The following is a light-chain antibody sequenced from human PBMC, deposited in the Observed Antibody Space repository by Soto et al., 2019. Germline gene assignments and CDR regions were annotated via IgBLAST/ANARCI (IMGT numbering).Light chain of an antibody. Sequence: SYELTQPPSVSVAPGQTARITCGGNNIGRKRVHWYQQKPGQAPVLVVYDDGDRPSGIPERCSGSNSGNTATLTISRVEAGDEADYYCQVWDSSSDLVVFGGGTKLTVL. V-gene: IGLV3-21*02. CDR1: NIGRKR. CDR3: QVWDSSSDLVV. CDR2: DDG. J-gene: IGLJ2*01.